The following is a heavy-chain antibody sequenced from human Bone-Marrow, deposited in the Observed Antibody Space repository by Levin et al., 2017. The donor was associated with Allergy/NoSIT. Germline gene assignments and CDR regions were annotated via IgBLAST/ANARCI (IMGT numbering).Heavy chain of an antibody. CDR3: ATTDSDYVRGTYSLDH. D-gene: IGHD3-16*01. CDR1: GLTFSGFW. J-gene: IGHJ4*01. V-gene: IGHV3-74*01. Sequence: QPGGSLRLSCAASGLTFSGFWMHWVRQAPGKGLVWVSRINNDGTSTNYADSVKGRFTVSRDNARNSLYLQMNSLRVEDTAVYYCATTDSDYVRGTYSLDHWGHGTLVTVSS. CDR2: INNDGTST.